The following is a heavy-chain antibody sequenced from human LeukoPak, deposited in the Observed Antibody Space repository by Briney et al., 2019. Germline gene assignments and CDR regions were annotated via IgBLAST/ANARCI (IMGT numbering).Heavy chain of an antibody. Sequence: PGGSLRLSCAASGFTFSRDAMHWVRQAPGKGLEYVSAISSNGGSTYYGNSVKGRFTISRDNSKNTLYLQMGSLRTEDMAVYYCAREAVGAAIDYWGQGTLVTVSS. CDR3: AREAVGAAIDY. J-gene: IGHJ4*02. D-gene: IGHD1-26*01. V-gene: IGHV3-64*01. CDR2: ISSNGGST. CDR1: GFTFSRDA.